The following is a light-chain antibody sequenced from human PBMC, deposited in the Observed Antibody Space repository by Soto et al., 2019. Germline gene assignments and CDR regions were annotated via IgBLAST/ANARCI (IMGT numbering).Light chain of an antibody. J-gene: IGKJ1*01. CDR3: LQYNNWWT. CDR2: GAS. CDR1: QSVSSS. V-gene: IGKV3-15*01. Sequence: EMVMKQAPATLSVSRGDGATRSCWASQSVSSSLAWYQPIPGRSPRPLIYGASTRAIGIPARFGGSGARKVFTITISSLQSEDFAVYYCLQYNNWWTFGQGTQV.